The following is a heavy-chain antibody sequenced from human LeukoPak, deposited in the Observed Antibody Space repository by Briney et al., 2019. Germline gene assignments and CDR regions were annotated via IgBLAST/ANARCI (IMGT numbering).Heavy chain of an antibody. CDR2: ISATSAI. CDR1: GFTFSSYS. J-gene: IGHJ4*02. D-gene: IGHD1-26*01. V-gene: IGHV3-48*04. Sequence: GGSLRLSCVASGFTFSSYSMNWVRQAPGKGLEWVSYISATSAIYYADSVRGRFTISRDNDKNSLSLQMNSLRAEETAVYYCARETGSYSGIDYWGQGTLVTVSS. CDR3: ARETGSYSGIDY.